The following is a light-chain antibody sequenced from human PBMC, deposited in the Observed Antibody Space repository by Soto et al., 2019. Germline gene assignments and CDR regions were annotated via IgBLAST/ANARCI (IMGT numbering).Light chain of an antibody. CDR1: HIINNNY. Sequence: EIVLTQSPGTLSLSPGEGASLSCRASHIINNNYLAWYQQKPGQAPRLLTYGASSRATGIPDRFSGGGSGTDFTLTVTRLEPEDFAVYYCQQYGSSITFGQGTRLEIK. CDR2: GAS. CDR3: QQYGSSIT. J-gene: IGKJ5*01. V-gene: IGKV3-20*01.